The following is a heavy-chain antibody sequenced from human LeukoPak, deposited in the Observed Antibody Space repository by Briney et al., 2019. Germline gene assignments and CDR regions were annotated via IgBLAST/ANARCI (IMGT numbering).Heavy chain of an antibody. J-gene: IGHJ4*02. CDR3: AKAGQRSYAEAFDS. V-gene: IGHV3-33*03. Sequence: GKSLTPSCAPSGLIPNNYAIRWVRQPASNGSEWVAAIWHDGLNKFYADFLKGPFTISRDLSKDTVYLQMSGPTVEGTAVYYCAKAGQRSYAEAFDSWGQATLVTVSS. CDR2: IWHDGLNK. CDR1: GLIPNNYA. D-gene: IGHD3-16*01.